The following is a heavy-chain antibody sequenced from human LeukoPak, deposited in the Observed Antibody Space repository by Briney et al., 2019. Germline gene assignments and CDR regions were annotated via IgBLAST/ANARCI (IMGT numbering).Heavy chain of an antibody. CDR2: ITGSGATT. J-gene: IGHJ3*02. V-gene: IGHV3-23*01. D-gene: IGHD2-21*02. Sequence: QPGGSLRLSCAASGFTFSSYDMNWVRQAPGKGLEWVSAITGSGATTYYADSVKGRFTISRDNSKNTFYLQMNSLRVEDTAVYYCAKADLTTADRDAFDIWGQGTVVTVSS. CDR1: GFTFSSYD. CDR3: AKADLTTADRDAFDI.